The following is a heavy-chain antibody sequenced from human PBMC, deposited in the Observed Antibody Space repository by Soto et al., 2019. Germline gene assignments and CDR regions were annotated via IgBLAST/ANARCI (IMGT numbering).Heavy chain of an antibody. Sequence: ASVKVSCKASGYTFTSYGISWVRQAPGQGLEWMGWISAYNGNTNYAQKLQGRVTMTTDTSTSTASLELRSLRSEDTAVYYCARALIVGVASEYFQHWGQGTLVTVSS. V-gene: IGHV1-18*01. CDR1: GYTFTSYG. J-gene: IGHJ1*01. CDR2: ISAYNGNT. D-gene: IGHD1-26*01. CDR3: ARALIVGVASEYFQH.